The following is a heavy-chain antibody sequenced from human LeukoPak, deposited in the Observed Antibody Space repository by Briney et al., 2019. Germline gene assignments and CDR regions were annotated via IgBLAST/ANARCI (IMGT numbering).Heavy chain of an antibody. V-gene: IGHV1-8*01. Sequence: GASVKVSCKASGYTFASYDINWVRQATGQGIEWMGWMNPNSGNTGYAQKFQGRVTMTRNTSISTAYMELRSLKSEDTAVYYCAIRPATIQPDYWGQGTLVTVSS. D-gene: IGHD5-12*01. J-gene: IGHJ4*02. CDR3: AIRPATIQPDY. CDR1: GYTFASYD. CDR2: MNPNSGNT.